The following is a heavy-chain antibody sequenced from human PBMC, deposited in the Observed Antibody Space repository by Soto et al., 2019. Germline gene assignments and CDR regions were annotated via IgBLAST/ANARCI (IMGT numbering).Heavy chain of an antibody. CDR3: ARDNDYFGQ. V-gene: IGHV4-61*01. CDR2: VYYTGRT. D-gene: IGHD2-8*01. J-gene: IGHJ4*02. CDR1: GGSFKSGSYY. Sequence: SVTLSLTCSVSGGSFKSGSYYWSWVRQAPGKGLEWIGYVYYTGRTSYSPTLKSRVTISADTSKNQFSLILTSVTTADTAVYYCARDNDYFGQWGQGSLVTVSS.